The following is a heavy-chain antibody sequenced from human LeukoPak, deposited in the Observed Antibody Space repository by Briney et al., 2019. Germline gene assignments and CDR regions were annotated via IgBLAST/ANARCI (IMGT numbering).Heavy chain of an antibody. J-gene: IGHJ4*02. D-gene: IGHD6-19*01. Sequence: ASVKVSCKTSGYTFTAYYLSWVRQAPGQGLEWMGWINPNTGDTNYAQKFQGRVTMTRDTSISTAYMELSRLRSDDTAVYYCARDSSGWYGRGYYFDYWGQGTLVTVSS. CDR2: INPNTGDT. CDR1: GYTFTAYY. V-gene: IGHV1-2*02. CDR3: ARDSSGWYGRGYYFDY.